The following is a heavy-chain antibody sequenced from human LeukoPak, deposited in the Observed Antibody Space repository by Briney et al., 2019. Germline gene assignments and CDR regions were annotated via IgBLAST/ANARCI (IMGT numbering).Heavy chain of an antibody. D-gene: IGHD6-19*01. CDR3: ARLRQWLVRTWFDP. Sequence: PSETLSLTCTVSGGSISSSSYYWGWIRQPPGKGLEWIGSIYYSGSTYYNPSLKSRVTISVDTSKNQFSLKLSSVTAAGTAVYYCARLRQWLVRTWFDPWGQGTLVTVSS. CDR2: IYYSGST. J-gene: IGHJ5*02. CDR1: GGSISSSSYY. V-gene: IGHV4-39*01.